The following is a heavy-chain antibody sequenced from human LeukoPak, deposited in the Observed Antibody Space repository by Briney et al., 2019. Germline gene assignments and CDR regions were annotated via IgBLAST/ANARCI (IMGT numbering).Heavy chain of an antibody. CDR2: IYTSGST. J-gene: IGHJ4*02. D-gene: IGHD3-22*01. CDR3: ARERYYHDNSGYNQGRDIDY. Sequence: PSETLSLTCTVSGGSISSCYWSWIRQPAGKGLEWIGRIYTSGSTNYNPSLKSRVTMSVDTSKNQFSLKLSSVTAADTAVYYCARERYYHDNSGYNQGRDIDYWGQGTLVTVSS. V-gene: IGHV4-4*07. CDR1: GGSISSCY.